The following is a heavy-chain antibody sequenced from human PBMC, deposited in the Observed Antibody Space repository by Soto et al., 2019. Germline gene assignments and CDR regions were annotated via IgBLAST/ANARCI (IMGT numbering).Heavy chain of an antibody. CDR3: ARVVSFLYSSGWYYFDY. Sequence: SVKVSCKASGGTFSSYAISWVRQAPGQGLEWMGGIIPIFGTANYAQKFQGRVTITADESTSTAYMELSSLRSEDTAVYYCARVVSFLYSSGWYYFDYWGQGTLVTVSS. CDR1: GGTFSSYA. J-gene: IGHJ4*02. V-gene: IGHV1-69*13. CDR2: IIPIFGTA. D-gene: IGHD6-19*01.